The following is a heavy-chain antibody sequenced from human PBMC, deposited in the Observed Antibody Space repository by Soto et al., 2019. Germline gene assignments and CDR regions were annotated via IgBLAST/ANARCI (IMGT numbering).Heavy chain of an antibody. J-gene: IGHJ6*02. D-gene: IGHD3-3*01. CDR1: GYTSTSYY. V-gene: IGHV1-46*01. CDR2: INPSGGST. CDR3: ARDAGFPGYLWSGLHYNYYYGMEV. Sequence: ASVKVSCKASGYTSTSYYMHWVRQAPGQGLEWMGIINPSGGSTSYAQKFQGRVTMTRDTSTSTVYMELSSLRSEDTAVYYCARDAGFPGYLWSGLHYNYYYGMEVWGQGTTVTASS.